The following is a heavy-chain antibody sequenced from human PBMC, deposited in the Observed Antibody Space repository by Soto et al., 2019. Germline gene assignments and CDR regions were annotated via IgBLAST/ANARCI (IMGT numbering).Heavy chain of an antibody. CDR3: AASIFYYGMDV. Sequence: GESLKISCKGSGYTFTNYWICWVRQMPGKGPEWMGIIXPXXXXXKXXPSFQGQVTISADKSITTTYPQWSSLKASDTAIYYCAASIFYYGMDVWGQGTTVTVSS. V-gene: IGHV5-51*01. J-gene: IGHJ6*02. CDR2: IXPXXXXX. CDR1: GYTFTNYW.